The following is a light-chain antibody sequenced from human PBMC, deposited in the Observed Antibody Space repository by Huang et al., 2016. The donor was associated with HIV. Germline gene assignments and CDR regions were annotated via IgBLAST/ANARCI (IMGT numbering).Light chain of an antibody. CDR2: GVS. CDR1: QSVTKY. Sequence: DIQMTQSPSSLSASVGDRVTITCRATQSVTKYLNWYQQKPGKAPKLLIYGVSSLQTGVPSRFSGSGSGTDFTLTISSLQPEDFATYYCQQSSSPPPTFGPGTKVDIK. CDR3: QQSSSPPPT. J-gene: IGKJ3*01. V-gene: IGKV1-39*01.